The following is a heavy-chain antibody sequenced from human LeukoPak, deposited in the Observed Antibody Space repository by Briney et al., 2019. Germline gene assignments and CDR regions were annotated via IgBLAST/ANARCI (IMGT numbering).Heavy chain of an antibody. CDR2: IIPIFGTA. D-gene: IGHD6-19*01. CDR1: GGTFSSYA. J-gene: IGHJ5*02. CDR3: AREWTGYSSFDP. Sequence: SVKVSCKASGGTFSSYAISWVRQAPGQGLEWMGGIIPIFGTANYAQKFQGSVTITADESTSTAYMELSSLRSEDTAVYYCAREWTGYSSFDPWGQGTLVTVSS. V-gene: IGHV1-69*13.